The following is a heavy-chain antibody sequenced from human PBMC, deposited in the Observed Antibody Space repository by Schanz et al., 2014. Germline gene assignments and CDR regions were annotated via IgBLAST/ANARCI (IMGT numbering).Heavy chain of an antibody. CDR3: AKEKEEVAADGSFFDY. D-gene: IGHD6-13*01. V-gene: IGHV3-30*18. CDR1: GITLSGYG. CDR2: ISFDGRNT. Sequence: QVFLAESGGGVVQPGGSLRLSCAASGITLSGYGLHWVRQAPGKGLEWVGFISFDGRNTGYAHSVKGRFTISRDNSKNTVNLQMNSLRAEDTAVYYCAKEKEEVAADGSFFDYWGQGTLVTVSS. J-gene: IGHJ4*02.